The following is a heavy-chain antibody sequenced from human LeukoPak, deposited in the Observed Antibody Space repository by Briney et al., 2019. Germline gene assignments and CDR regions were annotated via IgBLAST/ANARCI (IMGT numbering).Heavy chain of an antibody. J-gene: IGHJ3*02. CDR2: IYYSGST. D-gene: IGHD3-22*01. Sequence: SETLSLTCTVSGGFISSYYWSWIRQPPGKGLEWIGYIYYSGSTNYNPSLKSRVTISVDTSKNQFSLKLSSVTAADTAVYYCARFGYYYDSSGTFDIWGQGTMVTVSS. CDR3: ARFGYYYDSSGTFDI. V-gene: IGHV4-59*08. CDR1: GGFISSYY.